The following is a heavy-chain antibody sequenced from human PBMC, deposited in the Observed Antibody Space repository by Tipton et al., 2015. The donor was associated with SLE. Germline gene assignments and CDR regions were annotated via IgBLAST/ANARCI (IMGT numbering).Heavy chain of an antibody. V-gene: IGHV4-38-2*01. Sequence: LRLSCAVSGYSISSGYYWGWIRQPPGKGPEWIGSIYHSGSTYYNPSLKSRVTISVDTSKNQFSLKLSSVTAADTAVYYCASAVVVNNDWYFDLWGRGTLVTVSS. CDR2: IYHSGST. D-gene: IGHD3-22*01. CDR3: ASAVVVNNDWYFDL. J-gene: IGHJ2*01. CDR1: GYSISSGYY.